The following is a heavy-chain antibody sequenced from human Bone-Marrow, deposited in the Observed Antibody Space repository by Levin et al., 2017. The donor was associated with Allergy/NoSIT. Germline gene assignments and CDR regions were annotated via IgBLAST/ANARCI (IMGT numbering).Heavy chain of an antibody. CDR3: ARVDGATGTTGAFAI. V-gene: IGHV3-13*04. J-gene: IGHJ3*02. D-gene: IGHD1-1*01. CDR1: GFTFSNYD. CDR2: IGTAGDI. Sequence: GGSLRLSCAASGFTFSNYDMHWVRQTAGKGLEWVSSIGTAGDIYYPGSVKGRFTISRENAQNSLYLQMNSLRAGDTAVYYCARVDGATGTTGAFAIWGRGTMVTVSS.